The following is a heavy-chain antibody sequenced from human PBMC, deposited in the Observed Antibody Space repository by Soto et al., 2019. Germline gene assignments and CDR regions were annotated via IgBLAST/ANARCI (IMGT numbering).Heavy chain of an antibody. Sequence: PLKISCKGAGDSFTSYWIGWVRQMPGKGLEWMGIIYPGDSDTRYSPSFQGQVTISADKSISTAYLQWSSLKASDTAMYYCATSRQGLRFSYFDYWGQGTLVTVSS. V-gene: IGHV5-51*01. D-gene: IGHD5-12*01. J-gene: IGHJ4*02. CDR1: GDSFTSYW. CDR3: ATSRQGLRFSYFDY. CDR2: IYPGDSDT.